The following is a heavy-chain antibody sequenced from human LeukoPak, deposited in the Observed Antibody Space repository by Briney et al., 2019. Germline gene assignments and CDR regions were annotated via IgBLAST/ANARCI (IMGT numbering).Heavy chain of an antibody. CDR3: APWQHQLRYFDY. CDR2: TYYMSKWFN. J-gene: IGHJ4*02. Sequence: SQILSLTCAISGDSVSNNSVAWIWIRQSPSRGLEWLGRTYYMSKWFNEYAVSVKSRIAINPDTSKNQFSLHLNSVTPEDTAVYYCAPWQHQLRYFDYWGQGTLVTVSS. CDR1: GDSVSNNSVA. D-gene: IGHD2-2*01. V-gene: IGHV6-1*01.